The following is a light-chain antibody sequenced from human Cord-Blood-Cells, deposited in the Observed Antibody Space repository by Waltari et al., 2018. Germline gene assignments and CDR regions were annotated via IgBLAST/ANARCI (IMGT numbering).Light chain of an antibody. J-gene: IGKJ1*01. CDR2: GAS. CDR1: QSVSSN. CDR3: QQYNNWPPWT. V-gene: IGKV3-15*01. Sequence: EIVMTQSPATLSVSPGERATLSCRASQSVSSNLAWYQQKPGQAPRLLIYGASTRATGIPARFSGSGSGTEFTLTISNLQSEEFAVYYCQQYNNWPPWTFGQGTKVEIK.